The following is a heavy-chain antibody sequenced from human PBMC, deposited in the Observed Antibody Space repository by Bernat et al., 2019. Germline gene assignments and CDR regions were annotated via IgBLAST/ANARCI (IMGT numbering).Heavy chain of an antibody. V-gene: IGHV1-2*04. D-gene: IGHD6-13*01. CDR3: ARFRSSSSTIYGMDV. Sequence: QVQLVQSGAEVKKPGASVKVSCKASGYTFTGYYMHWVRQAPGQGLEWMGWINPNSGGTNYAQKFQGWVTMTRDTSISTAYMELSRLRSDDTAVYYCARFRSSSSTIYGMDVWGQGTTVTVSS. CDR2: INPNSGGT. CDR1: GYTFTGYY. J-gene: IGHJ6*02.